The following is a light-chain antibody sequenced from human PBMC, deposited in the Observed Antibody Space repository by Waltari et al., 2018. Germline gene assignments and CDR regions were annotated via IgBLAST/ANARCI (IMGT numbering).Light chain of an antibody. CDR2: GAS. CDR3: HQYGSSPPRP. CDR1: QSFGSSY. V-gene: IGKV3-20*01. Sequence: EIVLTQSPDTLSVSPGERATLPCRASQSFGSSYLAWYQQKPGQAPRLLSYGASARATGIPDRFSGSGSGTDFTLTINRLEPEDFAVYYCHQYGSSPPRPFGQGTKLEIK. J-gene: IGKJ2*01.